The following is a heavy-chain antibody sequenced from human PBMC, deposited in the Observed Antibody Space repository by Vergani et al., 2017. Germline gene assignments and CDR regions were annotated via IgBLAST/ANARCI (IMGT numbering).Heavy chain of an antibody. V-gene: IGHV1-69*01. CDR3: ARDNLYSRPGRYYYYYMDV. Sequence: QVQLVQSGAEVKKPGSSVKVSCKASGGTFSSYAISWVRQAPGQGLEWMGGIIPIFGKANYAQKFQGRVRITADESTSTAYMELSSLRSEDTAVYYCARDNLYSRPGRYYYYYMDVWGKGTTVTVSS. CDR2: IIPIFGKA. D-gene: IGHD3-10*01. J-gene: IGHJ6*03. CDR1: GGTFSSYA.